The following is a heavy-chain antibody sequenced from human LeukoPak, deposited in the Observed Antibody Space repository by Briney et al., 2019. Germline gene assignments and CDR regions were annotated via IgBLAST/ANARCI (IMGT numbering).Heavy chain of an antibody. CDR3: ARHEGVAGGRDYYYYGLDV. V-gene: IGHV4-59*08. J-gene: IGHJ6*02. D-gene: IGHD6-19*01. CDR2: IYYSGST. CDR1: GGSISSYY. Sequence: PSETLSLTCTVSGGSISSYYWSWIRQPPGKGLEWIGYIYYSGSTNYNTSLTSRVTISVDTSRNQFSLKLNSVTAADTAVYYCARHEGVAGGRDYYYYGLDVWGQGTTVTVSS.